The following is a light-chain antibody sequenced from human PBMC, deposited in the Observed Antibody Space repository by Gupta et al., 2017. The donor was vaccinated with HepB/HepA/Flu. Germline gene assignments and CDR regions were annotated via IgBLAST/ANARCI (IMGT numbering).Light chain of an antibody. J-gene: IGKJ4*01. V-gene: IGKV1-39*01. CDR1: ESVDKY. CDR3: QQSYTNPT. Sequence: IQMTQSPTSLSASLGDRVTITCRASESVDKYVSWYRQKPGKAPNLLIYAAATLQSGVPSRFSGSRSGAEFTLTITSLQPEDFATYYCQQSYTNPTFGGGTKVEIK. CDR2: AAA.